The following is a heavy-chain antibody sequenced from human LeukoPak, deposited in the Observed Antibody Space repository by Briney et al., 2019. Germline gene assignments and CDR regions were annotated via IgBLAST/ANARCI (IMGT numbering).Heavy chain of an antibody. D-gene: IGHD3-3*01. Sequence: SETLSLTCTVSGGSISSGDYYWSWIRQPPGKGLEWIGYIYYSGSTYYNPSLKSRVTISVDTSRNQFSLKLSSVTAADTAVYYCARGTYYDFWSGYSHFDYWGQGTLVTVSS. CDR3: ARGTYYDFWSGYSHFDY. CDR1: GGSISSGDYY. J-gene: IGHJ4*02. V-gene: IGHV4-30-4*01. CDR2: IYYSGST.